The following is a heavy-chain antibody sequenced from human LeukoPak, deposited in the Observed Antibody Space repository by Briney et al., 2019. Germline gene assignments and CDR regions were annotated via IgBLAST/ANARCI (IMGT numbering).Heavy chain of an antibody. CDR3: TRVLYSSGWYGDHY. D-gene: IGHD6-19*01. V-gene: IGHV3-48*01. J-gene: IGHJ4*02. CDR1: GFTLSTYS. Sequence: GGSLRLSCAASGFTLSTYSMNWVRQAPGRGLEWVSYISSSSTIYYADSVKGRFTISRDNAKNSLYLQMNSLRAEDTAVYYCTRVLYSSGWYGDHYWGQGTLVTVSS. CDR2: ISSSSTI.